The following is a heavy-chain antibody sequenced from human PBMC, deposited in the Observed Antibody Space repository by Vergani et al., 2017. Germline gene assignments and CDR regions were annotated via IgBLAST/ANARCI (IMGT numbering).Heavy chain of an antibody. V-gene: IGHV1-69*01. CDR2: IIPIFGTA. Sequence: QVQLVQSGAEVRKPGSSVKVSCKASGGTFSSYAISWVRQAPGQGLEWIGGIIPIFGTANYAQKFQGRVTITADESTSTAYMELSSLRSEDTAVYYCAGSITMVRGVLPFYFDYWGQGTLVTVSS. CDR3: AGSITMVRGVLPFYFDY. J-gene: IGHJ4*02. CDR1: GGTFSSYA. D-gene: IGHD3-10*01.